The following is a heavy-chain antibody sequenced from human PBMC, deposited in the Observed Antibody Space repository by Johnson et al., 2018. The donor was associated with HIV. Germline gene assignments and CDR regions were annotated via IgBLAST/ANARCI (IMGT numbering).Heavy chain of an antibody. J-gene: IGHJ3*02. D-gene: IGHD3-10*01. CDR3: ARRMVQGVIITSGAFDI. CDR1: GFTFSSYA. CDR2: MSYDGSSK. V-gene: IGHV3-30*04. Sequence: QVQLVESGGGVVQPGRSLRLSCAASGFTFSSYAMHWVRQAPGKGLEWVAVMSYDGSSKYYADSVKGRFTISRDNSRNTLYLQMNSLRAEDTAVYYCARRMVQGVIITSGAFDIWGQGTMVTVSS.